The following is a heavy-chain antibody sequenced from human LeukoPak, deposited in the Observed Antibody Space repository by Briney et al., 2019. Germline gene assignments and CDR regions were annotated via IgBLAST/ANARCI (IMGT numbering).Heavy chain of an antibody. J-gene: IGHJ3*02. V-gene: IGHV3-23*01. CDR3: ASHPDAFDI. Sequence: GGSLRLSCAASGFTLSSFAMSWVRQAPGKGLEWVLAISGSGGSTYYADSVKGRFTISRDNSKDTLYLQMNSLRAEDTAVYYCASHPDAFDIWGQGTMVTVSS. CDR2: ISGSGGST. CDR1: GFTLSSFA.